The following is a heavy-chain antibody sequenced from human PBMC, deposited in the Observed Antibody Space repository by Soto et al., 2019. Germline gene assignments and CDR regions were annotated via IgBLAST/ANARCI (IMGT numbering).Heavy chain of an antibody. CDR1: GYTFTSYY. Sequence: ASVKVSCKASGYTFTSYYMHWVRQAPGQGLEWMGIINPSGGSTSYAQKFQGRVTMTRDTSTSTVYMELSSLRSEDTAVYYCARDSAYNWNDILSFNFDYWGQGTLVTVSS. CDR2: INPSGGST. V-gene: IGHV1-46*01. CDR3: ARDSAYNWNDILSFNFDY. J-gene: IGHJ4*02. D-gene: IGHD1-1*01.